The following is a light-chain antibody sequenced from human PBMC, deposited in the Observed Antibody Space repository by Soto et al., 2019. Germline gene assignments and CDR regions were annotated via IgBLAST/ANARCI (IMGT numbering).Light chain of an antibody. CDR1: QSVSSY. J-gene: IGKJ2*01. CDR3: QQRSNWPYT. CDR2: DAS. V-gene: IGKV3-11*01. Sequence: EIVLTQSPATLSLSPGERATLSCRASQSVSSYLAWYQQKPGQAPRLLIYDASSRATGIPARFSGSGSGTDFPLTISSLEPEDFAVYYCQQRSNWPYTCGQGTKLEIK.